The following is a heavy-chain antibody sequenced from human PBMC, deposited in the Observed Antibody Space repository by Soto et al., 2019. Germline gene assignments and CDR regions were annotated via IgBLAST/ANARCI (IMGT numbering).Heavy chain of an antibody. Sequence: GGSLRLSCAASGFTFSSYAMSWVRQAPGKGLEWVSTISGGGSITYYADSLKGRFTISRDNSKNTLYLQINSLRAEDTAVYYCAKAIAVAGTVDYWGQGTLVTVSS. J-gene: IGHJ4*02. CDR3: AKAIAVAGTVDY. D-gene: IGHD6-19*01. V-gene: IGHV3-23*01. CDR2: ISGGGSIT. CDR1: GFTFSSYA.